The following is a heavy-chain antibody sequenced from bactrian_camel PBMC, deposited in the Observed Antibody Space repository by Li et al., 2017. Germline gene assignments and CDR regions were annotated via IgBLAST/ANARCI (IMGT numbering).Heavy chain of an antibody. CDR3: AATWLRPGAYCRNMNHTY. J-gene: IGHJ4*01. V-gene: IGHV3S54*01. Sequence: HVQLVESGGGSVQAGGSLRLSCAASGIIYSTNCMSWFRQAPGKEREVVATSYIDAGSTYYADSVKGRFTISQHRSRNTLDLEMNSLKPEDTAIYYCAATWLRPGAYCRNMNHTYWGQGTQVTVS. D-gene: IGHD2*01. CDR2: SYIDAGST. CDR1: GIIYSTNC.